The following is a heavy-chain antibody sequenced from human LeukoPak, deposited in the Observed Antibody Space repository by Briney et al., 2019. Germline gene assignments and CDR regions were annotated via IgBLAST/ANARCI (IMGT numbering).Heavy chain of an antibody. J-gene: IGHJ5*02. CDR1: GFTFSSYA. V-gene: IGHV3-64*01. Sequence: PGRSLRLSCAASGFTFSSYAMHWVRQAPGKGLEYVSAISSNGGSTYYANSVKGRFTISRDNSKNTLYLQMGSLRAEDMAVYYCARDQRPGWFGESREDRWFDPWGQGTLVTVSS. D-gene: IGHD3-10*01. CDR2: ISSNGGST. CDR3: ARDQRPGWFGESREDRWFDP.